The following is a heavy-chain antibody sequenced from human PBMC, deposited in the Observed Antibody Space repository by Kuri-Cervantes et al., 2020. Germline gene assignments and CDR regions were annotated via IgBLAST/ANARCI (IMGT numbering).Heavy chain of an antibody. Sequence: LSLTCAASGFTFDDYAMHWVRQAPGKGLEWVSGISWNSGRIGYADSVKGRFTISRDNAKNSLYLQMNSLRAEDTAVYYCARDARCIGNPDEYWGQGTLVTVSS. CDR1: GFTFDDYA. CDR2: ISWNSGRI. V-gene: IGHV3-9*01. J-gene: IGHJ4*02. D-gene: IGHD1-14*01. CDR3: ARDARCIGNPDEY.